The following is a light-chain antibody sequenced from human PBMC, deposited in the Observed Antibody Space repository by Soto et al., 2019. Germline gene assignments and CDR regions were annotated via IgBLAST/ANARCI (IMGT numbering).Light chain of an antibody. CDR2: GAS. CDR3: QHYENSPIT. Sequence: ENVLTQSPATLSLSPGERATLSCRANDILSSGFLAWYQQRRGQAPRLLIYGASTRATGIPDRFSGGGSETDFILTISRVEPEDFAMYYCQHYENSPITFGPGTRLEIK. CDR1: DILSSGF. J-gene: IGKJ5*01. V-gene: IGKV3-20*01.